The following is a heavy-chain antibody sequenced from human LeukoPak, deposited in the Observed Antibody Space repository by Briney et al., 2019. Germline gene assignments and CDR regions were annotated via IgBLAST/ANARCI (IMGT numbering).Heavy chain of an antibody. CDR1: GFSLSTSGVG. CDR3: AHRGPRGYYYGSGSFDY. D-gene: IGHD3-10*01. V-gene: IGHV2-5*02. Sequence: SGPTLVNPTQTLTLTCTFSGFSLSTSGVGVGWIRQPPGKALEWLALIYWDDDKRYSPSLKSRLTITKDTSKNQVVLTMTNMDPVDTATYYCAHRGPRGYYYGSGSFDYWGQGTLVTVSS. CDR2: IYWDDDK. J-gene: IGHJ4*02.